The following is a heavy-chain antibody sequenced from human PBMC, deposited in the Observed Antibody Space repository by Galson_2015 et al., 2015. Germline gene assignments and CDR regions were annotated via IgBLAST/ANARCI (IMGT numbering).Heavy chain of an antibody. CDR1: GGSISSGGYS. CDR3: ARSMGYGSGRYFDY. CDR2: IYHSGST. Sequence: TLSLTCAVSGGSISSGGYSWSWIRQPPGKGLEWIVYIYHSGSTYYNPSLKSRVTISVDRSKNQFSLKLSSVTAADTAVYYCARSMGYGSGRYFDYWGQGTLVTVSS. V-gene: IGHV4-30-2*01. J-gene: IGHJ4*02. D-gene: IGHD3-10*01.